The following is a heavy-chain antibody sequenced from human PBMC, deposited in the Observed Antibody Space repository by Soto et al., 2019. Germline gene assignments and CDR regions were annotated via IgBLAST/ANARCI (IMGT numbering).Heavy chain of an antibody. CDR3: ARRVYSSSRYFDL. CDR1: GGSISSSSYY. D-gene: IGHD6-6*01. CDR2: LYYSGTT. V-gene: IGHV4-39*01. Sequence: QLQLQESGPGLVKPSESLSLTCTVSGGSISSSSYYWGWIRQPPGKGLEWIGSLYYSGTTYYNPSLESRVTISVDTSKNQFSLRLSSVTAADTAVYYCARRVYSSSRYFDLWGQGTLVTVSS. J-gene: IGHJ4*02.